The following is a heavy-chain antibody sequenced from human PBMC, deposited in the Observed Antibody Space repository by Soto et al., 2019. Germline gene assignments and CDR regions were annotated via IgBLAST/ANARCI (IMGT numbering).Heavy chain of an antibody. CDR1: GVSLTSGTYS. Sequence: SGTLSLTCAVSGVSLTSGTYSWNCIRQPTGKGLEWIGYIFPSGTTYYNPSLKSWVSISINDSKNQFSLNLRSMTAADTAVYYCARGRDIDSWGQGTFVTVSS. CDR2: IFPSGTT. V-gene: IGHV4-30-2*01. J-gene: IGHJ4*02. CDR3: ARGRDIDS.